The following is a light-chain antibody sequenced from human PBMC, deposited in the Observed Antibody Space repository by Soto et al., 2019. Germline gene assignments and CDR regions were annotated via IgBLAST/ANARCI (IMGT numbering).Light chain of an antibody. Sequence: DIQMTQYPSSLSASVGDRVTITCQASQDIRNYLNWYQQKAGKAPKLLIYDASNLERGVPSRFSGSGSGTDFTLTISSLQPEDIAIYYFQQYDSLPITFGQGTRLEIK. V-gene: IGKV1-33*01. CDR1: QDIRNY. CDR2: DAS. J-gene: IGKJ5*01. CDR3: QQYDSLPIT.